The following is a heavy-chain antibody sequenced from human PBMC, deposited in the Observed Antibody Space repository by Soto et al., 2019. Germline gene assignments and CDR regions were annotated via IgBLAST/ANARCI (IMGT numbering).Heavy chain of an antibody. Sequence: GGSLRLSCAASGFTFSSYWMSWVRQAPGKGLEWVANIKQDGSEKYYVDSVKGRFTISRDNAKNSLYLQMNSLRAEDTAVYYCARVSSSWYGGVFFDYWGQGTLVTVSS. J-gene: IGHJ4*02. D-gene: IGHD6-13*01. CDR2: IKQDGSEK. CDR1: GFTFSSYW. V-gene: IGHV3-7*01. CDR3: ARVSSSWYGGVFFDY.